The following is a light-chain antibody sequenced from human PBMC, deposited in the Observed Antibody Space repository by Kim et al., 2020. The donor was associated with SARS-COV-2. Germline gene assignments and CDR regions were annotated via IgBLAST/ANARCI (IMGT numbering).Light chain of an antibody. CDR3: QSDDSSPVV. V-gene: IGLV6-57*03. CDR1: RGSMCGHE. CDR2: EDS. Sequence: GRAVTGTWSRGRGSMCGHEGRGDRQGRGSAPTAVIYEDSQRPCGVPDRFSGGIDSASNSASLTISGLKTEDEADYYGQSDDSSPVVFGGGTQRTGL. J-gene: IGLJ2*01.